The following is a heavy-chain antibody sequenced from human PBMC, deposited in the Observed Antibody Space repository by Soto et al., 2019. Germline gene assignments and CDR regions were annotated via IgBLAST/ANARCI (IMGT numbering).Heavy chain of an antibody. J-gene: IGHJ3*02. D-gene: IGHD3-9*01. Sequence: SLRLSCAASGFTFSSYAMHWVRQAPGKGLEWVAVISYDGSNKYYADSVKGRFTISRDNSKNTLYLQMNSLRAEDTAVYYCARDQGNDILTGPSDAFDIWGQGTMVTVSS. CDR3: ARDQGNDILTGPSDAFDI. CDR1: GFTFSSYA. CDR2: ISYDGSNK. V-gene: IGHV3-30-3*01.